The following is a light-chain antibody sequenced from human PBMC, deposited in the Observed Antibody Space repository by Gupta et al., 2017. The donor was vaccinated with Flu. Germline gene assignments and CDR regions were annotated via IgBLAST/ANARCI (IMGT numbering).Light chain of an antibody. CDR1: KLGDKY. CDR2: HDA. Sequence: LTQPPAVSVFPGQTATITCSGNKLGDKYASWYQQKAGPPPILILYHDAKRPSGIPERFSGSNSGNTATLTVSETQVVDEADYYCQAWDSGVVVFGGGTKLTVL. CDR3: QAWDSGVVV. J-gene: IGLJ2*01. V-gene: IGLV3-1*01.